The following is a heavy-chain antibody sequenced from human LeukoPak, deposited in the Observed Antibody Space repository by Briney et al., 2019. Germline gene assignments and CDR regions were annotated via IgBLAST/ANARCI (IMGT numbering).Heavy chain of an antibody. CDR3: ARGPVGPTIPCDY. V-gene: IGHV4-59*01. J-gene: IGHJ4*02. D-gene: IGHD1-26*01. CDR1: GGSISSYY. Sequence: KTSETLSLTCTVSGGSISSYYWSWIRQPPGEGLEWIGYIYYSGSTNYNPSLKSRVTMSVDTSKNQFSLKLSSVTAADTAVYYCARGPVGPTIPCDYWGQGTLVTVSS. CDR2: IYYSGST.